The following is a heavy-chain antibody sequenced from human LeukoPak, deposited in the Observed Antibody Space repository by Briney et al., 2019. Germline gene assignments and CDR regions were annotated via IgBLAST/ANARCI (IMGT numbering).Heavy chain of an antibody. Sequence: ETLSLTCAVYGGSFSGYYWSWLRQPPGKGLEWIGEINHSGSTNYNPSLKSRVTISVDTSKNQFSLKLSSVTAADTAVYYCARRAEGATFDYWGQGTLVTVSS. CDR2: INHSGST. J-gene: IGHJ4*02. CDR1: GGSFSGYY. D-gene: IGHD1-26*01. V-gene: IGHV4-34*01. CDR3: ARRAEGATFDY.